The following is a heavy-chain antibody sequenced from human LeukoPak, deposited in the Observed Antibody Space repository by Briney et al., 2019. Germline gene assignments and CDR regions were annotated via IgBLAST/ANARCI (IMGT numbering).Heavy chain of an antibody. Sequence: GASVKVSCKASGYTFTGYYMHWVRQAPGQGLEWMGWINPNSGDTNYVRKFQGRVTMTRDTSISTAYMELSRLRSDDTAVYYCARDPSTMVRGVIPHIIFDYWGQGTLVTVSS. D-gene: IGHD3-10*01. J-gene: IGHJ4*02. CDR2: INPNSGDT. CDR1: GYTFTGYY. CDR3: ARDPSTMVRGVIPHIIFDY. V-gene: IGHV1-2*02.